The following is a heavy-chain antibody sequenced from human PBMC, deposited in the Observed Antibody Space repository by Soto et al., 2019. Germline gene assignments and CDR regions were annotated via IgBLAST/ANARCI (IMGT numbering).Heavy chain of an antibody. CDR2: IYHSGST. V-gene: IGHV4-30-2*01. J-gene: IGHJ1*01. Sequence: PSETLSLTCAVSGGSISSGGYSWSWMRQPTGKGLEWIGYIYHSGSTYYNLSLKSRVTISVDRSKNQYYLKLSSVTAADMAVYYCPRAPLPAFGSRIYYPAGLGYWSRGTVVTVAS. CDR1: GGSISSGGYS. D-gene: IGHD3-10*01. CDR3: PRAPLPAFGSRIYYPAGLGY.